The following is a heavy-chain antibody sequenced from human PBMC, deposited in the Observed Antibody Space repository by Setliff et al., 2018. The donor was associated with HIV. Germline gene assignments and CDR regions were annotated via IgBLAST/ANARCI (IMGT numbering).Heavy chain of an antibody. D-gene: IGHD3-22*01. CDR3: TTCPSYYYDSSGYYGGSFDY. CDR1: GFTVSSHY. Sequence: GGSLRLSCAASGFTVSSHYMSWVRQAPGKGLEWVGFIRSRAYGGTTEYAASVKGRFTISRDDSKSIAYLQMNSLKTEDTAVYYCTTCPSYYYDSSGYYGGSFDYWGQGTLVTVSS. CDR2: IRSRAYGGTT. V-gene: IGHV3-49*04. J-gene: IGHJ4*02.